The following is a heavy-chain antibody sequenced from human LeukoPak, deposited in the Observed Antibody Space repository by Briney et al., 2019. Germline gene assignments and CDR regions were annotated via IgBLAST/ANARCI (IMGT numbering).Heavy chain of an antibody. V-gene: IGHV3-23*01. Sequence: GGSLRLSCAASGFTFSNYAMTWVRQAPGKGLEWVSAISGSGGSTSYADSVKGRFTISRDNSKNALYLQMNSLRVEDTAVYYCAIDPNWGTHSWGQGVLVTVSS. CDR2: ISGSGGST. D-gene: IGHD7-27*01. CDR1: GFTFSNYA. J-gene: IGHJ4*02. CDR3: AIDPNWGTHS.